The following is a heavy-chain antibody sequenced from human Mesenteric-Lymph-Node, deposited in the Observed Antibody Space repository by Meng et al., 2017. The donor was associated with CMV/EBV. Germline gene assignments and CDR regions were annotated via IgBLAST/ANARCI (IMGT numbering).Heavy chain of an antibody. V-gene: IGHV4-59*01. CDR1: GGSISSYY. D-gene: IGHD1-14*01. CDR2: ISYSGST. CDR3: ARDTDNHGALFDY. Sequence: GSLRLSCTVSGGSISSYYWSWIRQPPGKGLEWIGFISYSGSTNYNPSHKSRVTISIDTSKNHFSLKMSSVTAADTAVYYCARDTDNHGALFDYWGLGTLVTVSS. J-gene: IGHJ4*02.